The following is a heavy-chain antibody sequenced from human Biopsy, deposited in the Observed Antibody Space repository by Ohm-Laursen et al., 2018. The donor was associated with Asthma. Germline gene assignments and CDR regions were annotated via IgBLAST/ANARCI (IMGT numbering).Heavy chain of an antibody. CDR1: GYTFTSYY. CDR2: INPRGGST. Sequence: SVKLSRQPSGYTFTSYYMHSARHPPGQGLEWMGIINPRGGSTSYAQKFQGRVTMTRDTSTSTVYMELSRLRFEDTAVYCCARAGALIVGAAMGYWGQGTLVTVSS. CDR3: ARAGALIVGAAMGY. J-gene: IGHJ4*02. D-gene: IGHD1-26*01. V-gene: IGHV1-46*01.